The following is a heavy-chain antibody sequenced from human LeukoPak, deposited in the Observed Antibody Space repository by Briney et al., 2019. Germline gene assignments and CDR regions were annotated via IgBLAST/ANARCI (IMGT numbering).Heavy chain of an antibody. Sequence: PGGSLRLSCAASGFTVSSNYMSWVRQAPGKGLEWVSVIYSGGSTYYADSVKGRFTISRDNSKNTLYLQMNSLRAEDTAVYYCARVNRGIAVAGTQRENYYYYYYMDVWGKGTTVTISS. J-gene: IGHJ6*03. V-gene: IGHV3-66*01. D-gene: IGHD6-19*01. CDR1: GFTVSSNY. CDR2: IYSGGST. CDR3: ARVNRGIAVAGTQRENYYYYYYMDV.